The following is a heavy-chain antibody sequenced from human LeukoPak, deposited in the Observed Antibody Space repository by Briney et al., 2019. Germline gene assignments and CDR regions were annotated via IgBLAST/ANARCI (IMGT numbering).Heavy chain of an antibody. Sequence: PSETLSLTCTISGGSISSSSYFWGWIRQPPGKGLEWIGSIYYSGSTYYNPSLKSRVTISVDTSKNQFSLKLSSVTAADTAVYYCARRFLSNYVYYIDYWGQGTLVTVSS. J-gene: IGHJ4*02. V-gene: IGHV4-39*01. D-gene: IGHD4-11*01. CDR3: ARRFLSNYVYYIDY. CDR2: IYYSGST. CDR1: GGSISSSSYF.